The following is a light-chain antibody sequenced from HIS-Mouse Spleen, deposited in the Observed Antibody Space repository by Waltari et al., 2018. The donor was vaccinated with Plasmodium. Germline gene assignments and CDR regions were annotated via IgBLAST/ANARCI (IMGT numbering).Light chain of an antibody. Sequence: EIVLTQSPGTLSLSPGERATLSCRASQSVSSSHLAWYQPKPGQAPRLLIYGASSGATGIPDRFSGSGSGTDFTLTISRLEPEDVAVYYCQQYGSSPLTFGGGTKVEIK. J-gene: IGKJ4*01. CDR2: GAS. V-gene: IGKV3-20*01. CDR3: QQYGSSPLT. CDR1: QSVSSSH.